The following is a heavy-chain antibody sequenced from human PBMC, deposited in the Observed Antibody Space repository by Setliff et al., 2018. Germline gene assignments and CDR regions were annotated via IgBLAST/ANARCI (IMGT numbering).Heavy chain of an antibody. V-gene: IGHV3-21*03. J-gene: IGHJ3*02. CDR3: ARSPANGGHDAFDI. CDR1: GFTFSSYS. Sequence: PGGSLRLSCAASGFTFSSYSMHWVRQTPGKGLEWVSSISPDSYYIYYADSIKGRFTISRDNAKSSLYLQTNSLRAEDTAVFYCARSPANGGHDAFDIWGQGTMVTVSS. D-gene: IGHD6-25*01. CDR2: ISPDSYYI.